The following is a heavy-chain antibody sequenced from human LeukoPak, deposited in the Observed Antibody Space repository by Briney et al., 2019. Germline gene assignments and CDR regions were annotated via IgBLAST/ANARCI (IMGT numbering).Heavy chain of an antibody. D-gene: IGHD3-3*02. CDR1: GYTFTSYG. V-gene: IGHV1-18*03. CDR2: ISAYNGNT. J-gene: IGHJ4*02. Sequence: GASVKVSCKASGYTFTSYGISWVRQAPGQGLEWMGWISAYNGNTNYAQKLQGRVTITRDTSASTAYMELSSLRSEDMAVYYCARAHFWSGYSYYFDYWGQGTLVTVSS. CDR3: ARAHFWSGYSYYFDY.